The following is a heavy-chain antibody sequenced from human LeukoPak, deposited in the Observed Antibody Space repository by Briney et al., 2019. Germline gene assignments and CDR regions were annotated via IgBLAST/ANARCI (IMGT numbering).Heavy chain of an antibody. CDR3: ARSYIQFSRPYFSDY. Sequence: KASETLSLTCFVSGGSISTYYWSWIRQPPGKGLEWIGDISHNGRTNYNPSLKSRFTMSIDTSKNQFSLKLTSLTAADTAIYYCARSYIQFSRPYFSDYWGQGTLVTVSS. V-gene: IGHV4-59*01. J-gene: IGHJ4*02. CDR1: GGSISTYY. CDR2: ISHNGRT. D-gene: IGHD2-2*01.